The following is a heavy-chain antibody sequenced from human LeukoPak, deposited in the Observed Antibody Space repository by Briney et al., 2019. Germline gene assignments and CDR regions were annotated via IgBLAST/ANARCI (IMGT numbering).Heavy chain of an antibody. CDR2: ICYTGST. CDR1: GDFISTSSDY. Sequence: KPSDTLSLTCIVSGDFISTSSDYWGWIRQPPGKGLEWIGCICYTGSTHYKPSLRGRVTISVDTTNNQFSLRLSSVTAADTAMYYCARHRDFHDSSGYLPAFDVWGQGRLINVSS. D-gene: IGHD3-22*01. V-gene: IGHV4-39*01. J-gene: IGHJ3*01. CDR3: ARHRDFHDSSGYLPAFDV.